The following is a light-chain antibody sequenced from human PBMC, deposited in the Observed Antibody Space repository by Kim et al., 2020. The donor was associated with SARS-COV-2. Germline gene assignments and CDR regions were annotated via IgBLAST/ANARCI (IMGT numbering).Light chain of an antibody. CDR3: QTWGTGILV. V-gene: IGLV4-69*01. CDR1: SARTVCA. J-gene: IGLJ2*01. CDR2: LSRDGSH. Sequence: SVKITVALISARTVCAMAWHQERREMGPRFVMWLSRDGSHSKGDGCPGRFTGSSSGADRYLTSSGLQSEDEADYYCQTWGTGILVFGGGTQLTIL.